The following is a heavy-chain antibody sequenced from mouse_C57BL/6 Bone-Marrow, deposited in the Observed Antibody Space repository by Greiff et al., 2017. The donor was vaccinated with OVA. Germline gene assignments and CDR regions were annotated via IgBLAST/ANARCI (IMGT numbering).Heavy chain of an antibody. CDR3: ARPPITTVVATDWYFDV. J-gene: IGHJ1*03. CDR2: ISSGSSTI. Sequence: EVHLVESGGGLVKPGGSLKLSCAASGFTFSDYGMHWVRQAPEKGLEWVAYISSGSSTIYYADTVKGRFTISRDNAKNTLFLQMTSLRSEDTAMYYCARPPITTVVATDWYFDVWGTGTTVTVSS. CDR1: GFTFSDYG. D-gene: IGHD1-1*01. V-gene: IGHV5-17*01.